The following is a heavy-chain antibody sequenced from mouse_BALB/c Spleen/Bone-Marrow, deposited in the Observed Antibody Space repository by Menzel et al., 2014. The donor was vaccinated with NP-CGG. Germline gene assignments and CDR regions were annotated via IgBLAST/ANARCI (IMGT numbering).Heavy chain of an antibody. D-gene: IGHD2-4*01. Sequence: QVHVKQSGPGLVAPSQSLSITCTVSGFSLTSYGVHWVRQPPGKGLEWLGVIWAGGSTNYNSALVSRLSISKDNSKSQVFLKMNSLQTDDTAMYYCARVSSTMITTAFAYWGQGTLVTVSA. CDR3: ARVSSTMITTAFAY. J-gene: IGHJ3*01. CDR2: IWAGGST. V-gene: IGHV2-9*02. CDR1: GFSLTSYG.